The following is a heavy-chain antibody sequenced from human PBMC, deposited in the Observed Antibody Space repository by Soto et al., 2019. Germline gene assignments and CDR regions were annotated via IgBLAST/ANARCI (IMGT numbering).Heavy chain of an antibody. D-gene: IGHD5-12*01. V-gene: IGHV2-5*02. CDR1: GFSLSTSGVG. CDR2: IYWDDDK. CDR3: AHTRGAKAFDI. Sequence: QITLKESGPTLVKPTQTLTLTCTFSGFSLSTSGVGVGWIRQPPGKALEWLALIYWDDDKRYSPSLKSRLTITKVTSKNQVVLTMTSMDPVDTATYYWAHTRGAKAFDIGGQGTMVTVSS. J-gene: IGHJ3*02.